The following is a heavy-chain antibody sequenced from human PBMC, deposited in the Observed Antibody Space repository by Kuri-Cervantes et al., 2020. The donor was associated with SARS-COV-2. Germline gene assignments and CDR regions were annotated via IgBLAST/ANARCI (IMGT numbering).Heavy chain of an antibody. Sequence: GESLKISCVASEFNFRYYGTYWVRQAPGKGLEWVAVISYDGRDTYYGDSVKGRFTISRDNSKNTLYLQMNSLRPEDTGVYYCAKPGSVRGIIREDHYGLDVWGQGTTVTVSS. CDR3: AKPGSVRGIIREDHYGLDV. CDR1: EFNFRYYG. V-gene: IGHV3-30*18. D-gene: IGHD3-10*01. CDR2: ISYDGRDT. J-gene: IGHJ6*02.